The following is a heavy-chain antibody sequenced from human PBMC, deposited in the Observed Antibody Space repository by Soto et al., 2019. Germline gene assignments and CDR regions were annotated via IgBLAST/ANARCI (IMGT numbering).Heavy chain of an antibody. CDR1: GGSISGYY. V-gene: IGHV4-59*01. CDR3: GRYLWGYWGTGCCPLDV. J-gene: IGHJ6*02. D-gene: IGHD2-21*02. CDR2: MYNTAST. Sequence: QVQLQESGPGLVKPSETLSLTCTVSGGSISGYYWSWIRQPPGQGLEWIGYMYNTASTVYNPSLKSRVTIAVDTSMIHSSLKLNSVTAADTAVYYCGRYLWGYWGTGCCPLDVWGQGTTVTFSS.